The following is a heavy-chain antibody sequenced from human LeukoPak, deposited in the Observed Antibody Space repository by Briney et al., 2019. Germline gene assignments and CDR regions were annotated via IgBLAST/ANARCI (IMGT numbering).Heavy chain of an antibody. Sequence: GGSLRLSCAASGFTFSSYAMSWVRQAPGKGLEWVSAISGSGGSTYYADSVKGRFTISRDNSKNTLYLQMNSLRAEDTAVYYCARLPDVDIVATIGPIYYYMDVWGKGTTVTISS. CDR1: GFTFSSYA. V-gene: IGHV3-23*01. CDR3: ARLPDVDIVATIGPIYYYMDV. D-gene: IGHD5-12*01. CDR2: ISGSGGST. J-gene: IGHJ6*03.